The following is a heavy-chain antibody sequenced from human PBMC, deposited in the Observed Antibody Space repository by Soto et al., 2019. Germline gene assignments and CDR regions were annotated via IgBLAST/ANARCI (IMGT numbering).Heavy chain of an antibody. CDR2: IKQDGSEK. CDR3: ATSITIFGGHYYYYGMDV. J-gene: IGHJ6*02. D-gene: IGHD3-3*01. Sequence: EVQLVESGGGSVQPGGSLRLSCAASGFTFSSYWMSWVRQAPGKGLEWVANIKQDGSEKYYVDSVKGRFTISRDNAKNSLYLQMNSLRAEDTAVYYCATSITIFGGHYYYYGMDVWGQGTTVTVSS. V-gene: IGHV3-7*01. CDR1: GFTFSSYW.